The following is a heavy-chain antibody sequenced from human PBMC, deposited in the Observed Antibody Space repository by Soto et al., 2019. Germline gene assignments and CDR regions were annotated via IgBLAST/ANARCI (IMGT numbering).Heavy chain of an antibody. V-gene: IGHV3-48*03. CDR2: ISTSGATM. J-gene: IGHJ6*02. D-gene: IGHD3-3*01. CDR1: GFSFSSYE. Sequence: PGGSLRLSCAASGFSFSSYEMNWVRQAPGKGLEWVSYISTSGATMSYADSVKGRFTISRDNAKKALYLQLNSLRVEDTDVYYCARARRNFDVWCDPHLGYGLPVWGQGTAVTVSS. CDR3: ARARRNFDVWCDPHLGYGLPV.